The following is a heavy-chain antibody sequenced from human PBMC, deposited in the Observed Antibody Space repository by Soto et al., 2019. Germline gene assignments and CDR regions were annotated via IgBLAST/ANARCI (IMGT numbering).Heavy chain of an antibody. V-gene: IGHV4-59*01. Sequence: QVQLQESGPGLVKPSETLSLTCTVSGGSISSYYWSWIRQPPGKGLEWIGYIYYSGSTNYNPSLKSRVTISVDTSKNQFSLKLSSVTAADTAVYYCASFAWWQGYYFDYWGQGTLVTVSS. CDR3: ASFAWWQGYYFDY. CDR2: IYYSGST. CDR1: GGSISSYY. J-gene: IGHJ4*02. D-gene: IGHD2-15*01.